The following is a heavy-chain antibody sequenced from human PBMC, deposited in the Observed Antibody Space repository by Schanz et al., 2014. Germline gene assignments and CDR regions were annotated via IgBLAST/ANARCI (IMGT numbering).Heavy chain of an antibody. CDR1: RFTFSNYA. J-gene: IGHJ4*02. Sequence: EVQLVESGGGLVQPGGSLRLSCAASRFTFSNYAMSWVRQAPGKGLEWVSAISGSGGSTYYADSVKGRFTISRDNSKNTLYLQMNSLRAEDTAIYYCARDGRKYSSGTLDYFDNWGQGTLVTVSS. V-gene: IGHV3-23*04. CDR3: ARDGRKYSSGTLDYFDN. CDR2: ISGSGGST. D-gene: IGHD6-25*01.